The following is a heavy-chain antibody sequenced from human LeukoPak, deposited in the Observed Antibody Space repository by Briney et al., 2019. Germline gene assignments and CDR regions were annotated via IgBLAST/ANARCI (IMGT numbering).Heavy chain of an antibody. D-gene: IGHD3-22*01. CDR1: GFTFSSYA. CDR3: AKEDGYYDSSGYYPNFDY. CDR2: ISGSGGST. Sequence: PGGSLRLSCAASGFTFSSYAMSWVRQAPGKGLEWVSAISGSGGSTYYADSVKGRFTISRDNSKNTLYLQMNSLRAEDTAVYYCAKEDGYYDSSGYYPNFDYWGQGTLVTVSS. V-gene: IGHV3-23*01. J-gene: IGHJ4*02.